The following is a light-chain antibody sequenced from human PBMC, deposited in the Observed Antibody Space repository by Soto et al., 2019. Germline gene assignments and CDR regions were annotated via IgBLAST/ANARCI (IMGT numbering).Light chain of an antibody. CDR3: QQYNSYSRT. V-gene: IGKV1-5*01. Sequence: DIQMTQSPSSLSASVGDRLTITCRASQSISNYLNCFQQKPGKAPKLLIYDASSLESGVPSRFSGSGSGTEFTLTISSLQPDDFATYYCQQYNSYSRTFGQGTKVEIK. J-gene: IGKJ1*01. CDR1: QSISNY. CDR2: DAS.